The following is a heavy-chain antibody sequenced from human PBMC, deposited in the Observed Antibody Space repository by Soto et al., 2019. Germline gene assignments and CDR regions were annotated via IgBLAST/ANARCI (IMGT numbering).Heavy chain of an antibody. CDR1: GFTFGDYG. CDR3: LNDGLTSLFGLVYDGSNI. Sequence: DVQMVESGGGLVQPGRSLRLSCVASGFTFGDYGMHWVRQAPERGPEWVPGITWNSGNIAYAETVKGRLTISRDNAKNSQYLQKNRLRAEDTSLSYCLNDGLTSLFGLVYDGSNIWGHGTMVIVSS. D-gene: IGHD3-3*01. J-gene: IGHJ3*02. CDR2: ITWNSGNI. V-gene: IGHV3-9*01.